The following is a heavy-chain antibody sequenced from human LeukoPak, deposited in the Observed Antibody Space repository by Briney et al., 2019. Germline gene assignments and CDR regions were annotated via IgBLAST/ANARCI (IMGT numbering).Heavy chain of an antibody. Sequence: GGSLRLSCAASGFTFSSYAMSWVRQAPGKGLEWVSAISGGSISTYYADSVKGRFTISRDNSKSTLYLQMNSLRAEDTAVYYCAKEGDSSGYLYYFDYWGQGTLVTVSS. CDR2: ISGGSIST. D-gene: IGHD3-22*01. CDR3: AKEGDSSGYLYYFDY. J-gene: IGHJ4*02. CDR1: GFTFSSYA. V-gene: IGHV3-23*01.